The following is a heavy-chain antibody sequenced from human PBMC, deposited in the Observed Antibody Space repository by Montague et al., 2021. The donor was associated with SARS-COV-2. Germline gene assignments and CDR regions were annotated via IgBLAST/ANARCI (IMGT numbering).Heavy chain of an antibody. Sequence: SETLSLTCTVSGGSISSSSYYWGWIRQPPGKGLEWIGSIYYSGSTYYNPSLKSRVTISVDTSKNQFSLKLSSVAAADTAVYYCARQMTSWWELLYYFDYWGQGTPVTVSS. D-gene: IGHD1-26*01. J-gene: IGHJ4*02. CDR2: IYYSGST. V-gene: IGHV4-39*01. CDR1: GGSISSSSYY. CDR3: ARQMTSWWELLYYFDY.